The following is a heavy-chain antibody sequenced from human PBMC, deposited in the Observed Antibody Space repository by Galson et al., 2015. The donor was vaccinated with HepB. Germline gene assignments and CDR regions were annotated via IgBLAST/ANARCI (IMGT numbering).Heavy chain of an antibody. CDR3: ARERGYCSGGSCYPFDY. J-gene: IGHJ4*02. Sequence: SVKVSCKASGGTFSSYAISWVRQAPGQGLEWMGGIIPIFGTANYAQKFQGRVTITADESTSTAYMELSSLRSEDTAVYYCARERGYCSGGSCYPFDYWGQGTLVTVSS. D-gene: IGHD2-15*01. CDR2: IIPIFGTA. V-gene: IGHV1-69*13. CDR1: GGTFSSYA.